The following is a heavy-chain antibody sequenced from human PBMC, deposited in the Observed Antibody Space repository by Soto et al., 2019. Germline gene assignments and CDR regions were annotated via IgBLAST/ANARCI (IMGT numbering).Heavy chain of an antibody. CDR1: SGSISSSNW. CDR3: AGVGKEVVPAAHYYYYMDV. D-gene: IGHD2-2*01. V-gene: IGHV4-4*02. CDR2: IYHSGST. Sequence: QVQLQESGPGLVKPSGTLSLTCAVSSGSISSSNWWSWVRQPPGKGLEWIGEIYHSGSTNYNPSLKSRVTISVDKSKNQFSLMLSSVTAADTAVYYCAGVGKEVVPAAHYYYYMDVWGKGTTVTVSS. J-gene: IGHJ6*03.